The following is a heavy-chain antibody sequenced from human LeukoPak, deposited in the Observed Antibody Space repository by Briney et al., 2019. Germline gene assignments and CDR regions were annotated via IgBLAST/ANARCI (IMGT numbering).Heavy chain of an antibody. Sequence: GGSLRLSCAASGFTFSSYSMNWVRQAPGKGLEWVSSISSSSSYIYYADSVKGLFTISRDNAKNSLYLQMNSLRAEDTAVYYCASYDILTGYYLDYWGQGTLVTVSS. CDR1: GFTFSSYS. CDR3: ASYDILTGYYLDY. V-gene: IGHV3-21*01. CDR2: ISSSSSYI. J-gene: IGHJ4*02. D-gene: IGHD3-9*01.